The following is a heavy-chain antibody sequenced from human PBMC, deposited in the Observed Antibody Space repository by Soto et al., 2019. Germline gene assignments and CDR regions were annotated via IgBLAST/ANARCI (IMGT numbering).Heavy chain of an antibody. CDR1: GGSISSYY. CDR2: IYYSGST. D-gene: IGHD6-19*01. J-gene: IGHJ4*02. Sequence: SETLSLTCTVSGGSISSYYWSWIRQPPGKGLEWIGYIYYSGSTNYNPSLKSRVTISVDTSKNQFSLKLSSVTAADTAVYYCARDRSSGWYYFDYWGQGTLVTVSS. V-gene: IGHV4-59*01. CDR3: ARDRSSGWYYFDY.